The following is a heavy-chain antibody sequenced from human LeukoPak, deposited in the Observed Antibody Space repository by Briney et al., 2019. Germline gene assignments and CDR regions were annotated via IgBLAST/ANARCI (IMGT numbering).Heavy chain of an antibody. J-gene: IGHJ4*02. CDR2: IRYDGSNK. CDR3: AKDVHPYCSSTSCHYYFDY. D-gene: IGHD2-2*01. V-gene: IGHV3-30*02. CDR1: GFTFSSYG. Sequence: GGSLRLSCAASGFTFSSYGMHWVRQAPGKGLEWVAFIRYDGSNKYYADSVKGRFTISRDNSKNTLYLQMDSLRAEDTAVYYCAKDVHPYCSSTSCHYYFDYWGQGTLVTVSS.